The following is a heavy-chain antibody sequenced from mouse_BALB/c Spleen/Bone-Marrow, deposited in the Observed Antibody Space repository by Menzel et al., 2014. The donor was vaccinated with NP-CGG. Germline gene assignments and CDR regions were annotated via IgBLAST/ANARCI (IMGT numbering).Heavy chain of an antibody. CDR2: ISYDGSN. J-gene: IGHJ2*01. V-gene: IGHV3-6*02. Sequence: EVKLVDSGPGLVKPSQSLSLPCSVTGYSITSGYYWNWIRQFPGNKLEWMGYISYDGSNNYNPSLKNRISITRDTSKNQFFLKLNSVTTEDTATYYCARDWDGYYFDYWGQGTTLTVSS. D-gene: IGHD2-3*01. CDR3: ARDWDGYYFDY. CDR1: GYSITSGYY.